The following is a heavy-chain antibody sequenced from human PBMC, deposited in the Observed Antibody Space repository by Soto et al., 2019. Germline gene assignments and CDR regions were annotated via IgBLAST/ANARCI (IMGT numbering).Heavy chain of an antibody. D-gene: IGHD6-19*01. CDR1: GGFFSSPSYS. J-gene: IGHJ4*02. CDR3: ARQAGAVADY. CDR2: IYTSGNT. V-gene: IGHV4-39*01. Sequence: QLQLQESGPGLVRPSETLSLTCTVSGGFFSSPSYSWGWIRQPPGKGLEWIGIIYTSGNTDYNPSLKTGVTIPVNTSKNQFSLKLTSVTAADTAVYYCARQAGAVADYWCQGSLVTVSS.